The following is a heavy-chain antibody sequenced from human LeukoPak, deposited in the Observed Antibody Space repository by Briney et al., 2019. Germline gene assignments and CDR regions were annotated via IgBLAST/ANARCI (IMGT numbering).Heavy chain of an antibody. V-gene: IGHV4-61*02. J-gene: IGHJ6*03. CDR1: GGSISSGTYY. CDR2: IYTSGST. D-gene: IGHD1-26*01. CDR3: ARATGATTQYYYFYYMDA. Sequence: KPSQTLSLTCTVSGGSISSGTYYWSWIRQPAGKGLEWIGRIYTSGSTNYNPSLKSRVTISLDTSKNQFSLKLSSVTAADTAVYYCARATGATTQYYYFYYMDAWGEGTTVTVSS.